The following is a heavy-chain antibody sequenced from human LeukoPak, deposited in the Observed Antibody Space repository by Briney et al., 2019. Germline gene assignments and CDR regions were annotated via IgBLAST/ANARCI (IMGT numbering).Heavy chain of an antibody. CDR3: AGFWGSHRLEY. CDR1: GFTFSSYA. Sequence: GGSLRLSCAASGFTFSSYAMHWVRQVPGKGLEWVAVISYDGSNKYFADSVNGRFTVSRDNSKNTVYLQMNSLRVDDTAVYFCAGFWGSHRLEYWGQGTPVIVSS. J-gene: IGHJ4*02. V-gene: IGHV3-30-3*01. CDR2: ISYDGSNK. D-gene: IGHD3-16*01.